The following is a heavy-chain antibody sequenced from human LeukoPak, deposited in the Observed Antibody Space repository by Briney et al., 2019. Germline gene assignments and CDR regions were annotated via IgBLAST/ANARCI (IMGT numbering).Heavy chain of an antibody. D-gene: IGHD6-13*01. Sequence: QPGGSLRLSCAASGFTVSSNYMSWVRQAPGKGLEWVSVIYSGGSTYYADSVKGRFTISRDNSKNTLYLQMNSLRAEDTAVYYCARDIAAAAYLDYWGQGTLVTVSS. CDR1: GFTVSSNY. J-gene: IGHJ4*02. CDR3: ARDIAAAAYLDY. V-gene: IGHV3-66*01. CDR2: IYSGGST.